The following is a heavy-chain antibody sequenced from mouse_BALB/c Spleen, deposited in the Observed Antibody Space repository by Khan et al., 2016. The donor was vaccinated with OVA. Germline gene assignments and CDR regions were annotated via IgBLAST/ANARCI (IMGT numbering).Heavy chain of an antibody. V-gene: IGHV1-87*01. CDR3: ARGGITTGYFDY. CDR2: IYPGDGDT. Sequence: VQLKESGAELARPGASVKSSCKASGYTFTNYWIQWVKQRPGQGLEWIGAIYPGDGDTRYTQKFKGKATLTADKSSSTAYMQLSSLASEDAAVYYCARGGITTGYFDYWGQGTTLTVSS. J-gene: IGHJ2*01. D-gene: IGHD2-4*01. CDR1: GYTFTNYW.